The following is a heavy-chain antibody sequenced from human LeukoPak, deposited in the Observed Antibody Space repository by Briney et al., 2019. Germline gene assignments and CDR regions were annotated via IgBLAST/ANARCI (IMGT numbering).Heavy chain of an antibody. CDR3: ARDRHSSSWSYYFDY. J-gene: IGHJ4*02. CDR1: GFTFSSYS. D-gene: IGHD6-13*01. V-gene: IGHV3-48*02. Sequence: PGGSLRLSCAASGFTFSSYSMNWVRQAPGKGLEWVSYISSSSSTIYYADSVKGRFTISRDNAKNSLYLQMNSLRDEDTAVYYCARDRHSSSWSYYFDYWGQGTLATVSS. CDR2: ISSSSSTI.